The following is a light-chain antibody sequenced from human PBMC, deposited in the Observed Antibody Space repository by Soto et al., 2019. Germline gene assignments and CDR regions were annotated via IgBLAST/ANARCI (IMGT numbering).Light chain of an antibody. CDR3: QQYDRFPYT. V-gene: IGKV1-5*03. J-gene: IGKJ2*01. CDR1: QSISNW. Sequence: DTQMTQSPSTLSASVGDTVTITCRASQSISNWLAWYQQKPGQAPKLLIHKASTLESGVPSRFRGSGSGTEFTLTISSLQPDDFATFYCQQYDRFPYTFGQGTKLEIK. CDR2: KAS.